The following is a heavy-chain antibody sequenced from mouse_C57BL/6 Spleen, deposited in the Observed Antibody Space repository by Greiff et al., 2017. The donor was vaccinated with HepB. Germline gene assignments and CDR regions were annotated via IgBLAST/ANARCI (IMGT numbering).Heavy chain of an antibody. CDR3: ARDYGSSYEGYFDV. Sequence: EVQLVESGGGLVKPGGSLKLSCAASGFTFSSYAMSWVRQTPEKRLEWVANISDGGSYTYYPDNVKGRFTISRDNAKNNLYLQMSHLKSEDTAMYYCARDYGSSYEGYFDVWGTGTTVTVSS. J-gene: IGHJ1*03. D-gene: IGHD1-1*01. V-gene: IGHV5-4*01. CDR1: GFTFSSYA. CDR2: ISDGGSYT.